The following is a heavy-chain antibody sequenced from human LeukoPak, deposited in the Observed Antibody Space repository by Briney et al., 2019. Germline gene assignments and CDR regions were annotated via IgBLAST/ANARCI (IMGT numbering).Heavy chain of an antibody. J-gene: IGHJ3*01. D-gene: IGHD3-22*01. Sequence: SETLSLTCTVSGGSISGYYWSWIRQPAGKGLEWIGRIHTSGNTNYNPSLKSRLTMSVDTSKNQFSLKLSSVTAADTAVYYCARQSDSSGYYYLGAFDFWGQGTMVTVSS. CDR1: GGSISGYY. CDR2: IHTSGNT. V-gene: IGHV4-4*07. CDR3: ARQSDSSGYYYLGAFDF.